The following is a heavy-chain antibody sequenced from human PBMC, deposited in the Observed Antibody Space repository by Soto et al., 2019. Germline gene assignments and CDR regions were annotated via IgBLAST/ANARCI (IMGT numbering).Heavy chain of an antibody. CDR2: IKQDGSEK. D-gene: IGHD6-6*01. Sequence: GGSLRLSCAASGFTFSSYWMSWVRQAPGKGLEWVANIKQDGSEKYYVDSVKGRFTISRDNAKNSLYLQMNSLRAEDTAVYYCAREIYSAVAARSINYYFDYWGQGTLVTVSS. J-gene: IGHJ4*02. V-gene: IGHV3-7*05. CDR3: AREIYSAVAARSINYYFDY. CDR1: GFTFSSYW.